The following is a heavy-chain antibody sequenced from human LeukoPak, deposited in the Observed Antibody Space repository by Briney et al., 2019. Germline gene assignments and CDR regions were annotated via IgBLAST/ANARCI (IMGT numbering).Heavy chain of an antibody. CDR2: IYYSGST. V-gene: IGHV4-59*01. Sequence: PSETLSLTCSVSGGSISSYYWSWIRQPPGKGLEWIGYIYYSGSTHYNPSLKSRVTITVDTSKNQFSLKLSSVTAGVTVVYFCARGLAVSGRSSLDFWGQGTLVTVSS. CDR3: ARGLAVSGRSSLDF. J-gene: IGHJ4*02. D-gene: IGHD6-19*01. CDR1: GGSISSYY.